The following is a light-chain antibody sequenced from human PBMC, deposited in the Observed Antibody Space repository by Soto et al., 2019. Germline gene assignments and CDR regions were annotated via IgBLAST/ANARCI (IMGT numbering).Light chain of an antibody. V-gene: IGLV2-23*02. CDR3: FSYAGSSIWV. Sequence: QSVLTQPASVSGSPGQSITISCSGRRSDIGRYNNVAWYQQHPGKAPRVMIFGVTKRPSGISDRFFGSKSGSTASLTISGLQAEDEADYFCFSYAGSSIWVFGGGTKVTVL. J-gene: IGLJ3*02. CDR2: GVT. CDR1: RSDIGRYNN.